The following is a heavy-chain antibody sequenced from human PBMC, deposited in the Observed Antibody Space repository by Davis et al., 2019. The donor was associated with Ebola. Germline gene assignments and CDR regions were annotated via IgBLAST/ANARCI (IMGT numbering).Heavy chain of an antibody. Sequence: GESLKISCAASGFTFSSYAMHWVRQAPGKGLEWVAVISYDGSNKYYADSVKGRFTISRDNSKNTLYLQMNSLRAEDTAVYYCAKGFARDLVVVASTLDYWGQGTLVTVSS. CDR1: GFTFSSYA. D-gene: IGHD2-15*01. V-gene: IGHV3-30-3*01. J-gene: IGHJ4*02. CDR2: ISYDGSNK. CDR3: AKGFARDLVVVASTLDY.